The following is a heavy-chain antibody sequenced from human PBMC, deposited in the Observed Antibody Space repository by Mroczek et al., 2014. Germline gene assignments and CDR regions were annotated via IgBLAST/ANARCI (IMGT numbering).Heavy chain of an antibody. CDR1: WVLQWLL. CDR3: ARAVGKIHRITMVRGRFDP. Sequence: QVQLQQWGAGLLKPSETPVPHLRCLWWVLQWLLLELDPPAPRKGLEWIGEINHSGSTNYNPSLKSRVTISVDTSKNQFSLKLSSVTAADTAVYYCARAVGKIHRITMVRGRFDPWGPGNPWSPSP. J-gene: IGHJ5*02. D-gene: IGHD3-10*01. V-gene: IGHV4-34*01. CDR2: INHSGST.